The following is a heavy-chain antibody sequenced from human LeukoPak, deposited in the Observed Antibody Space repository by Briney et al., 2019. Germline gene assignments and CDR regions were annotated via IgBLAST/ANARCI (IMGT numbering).Heavy chain of an antibody. J-gene: IGHJ5*02. CDR3: ARDDCLSDWFDP. CDR1: GGSLSTNY. CDR2: IYISGST. V-gene: IGHV4-4*07. Sequence: SETLSLTCSVSGGSLSTNYWSWIRQPAGKGREWIGRIYISGSTNYNASLKRRVTMSVATAKNQFSLKLRSVTAADTAVYYCARDDCLSDWFDPWGQGILVTVSS. D-gene: IGHD2-21*02.